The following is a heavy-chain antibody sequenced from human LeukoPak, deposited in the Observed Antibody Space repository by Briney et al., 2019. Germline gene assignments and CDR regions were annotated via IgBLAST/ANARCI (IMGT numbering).Heavy chain of an antibody. Sequence: SENLSLTCTVYGGSISSYYWSWIRQPPGKGLEWIGYIYYSGSTNYNPSLKSRVTISVDTSKNQFSLKLSSVTAADTAVYYCARAPVDCGGDCYGPFDYWGQGTLVTVSS. V-gene: IGHV4-59*01. CDR1: GGSISSYY. CDR2: IYYSGST. D-gene: IGHD2-21*02. CDR3: ARAPVDCGGDCYGPFDY. J-gene: IGHJ4*02.